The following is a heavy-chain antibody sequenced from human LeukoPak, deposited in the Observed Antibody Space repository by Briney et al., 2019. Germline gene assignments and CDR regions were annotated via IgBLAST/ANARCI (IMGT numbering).Heavy chain of an antibody. CDR3: AKAYCSSTSCYSDEGLRMDV. CDR2: ISSSSSTI. CDR1: GFTFSSYS. V-gene: IGHV3-48*04. D-gene: IGHD2-2*02. Sequence: GGSLRLSCAASGFTFSSYSMNWVRQAPGKGLEWVSYISSSSSTIYYADSVKGRFTISRDNAKNSLYLQMNSLRAEDTAVYYCAKAYCSSTSCYSDEGLRMDVWGKGTTVTVSS. J-gene: IGHJ6*04.